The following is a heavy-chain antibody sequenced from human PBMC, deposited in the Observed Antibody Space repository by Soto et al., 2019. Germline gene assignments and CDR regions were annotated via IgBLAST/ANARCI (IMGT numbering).Heavy chain of an antibody. CDR2: ISGGGDTT. Sequence: GGSLRLSCAAAGFTFSGHWMSWIRLSPGKGLEWVSVISGGGDTTYYTPSVKGRFTISRDDFRNTLYLQMNSLRTEDTAIYYCAKLRDFVVLPAGILDYWGPGTLVTVSS. CDR3: AKLRDFVVLPAGILDY. V-gene: IGHV3-23*01. D-gene: IGHD2-8*01. J-gene: IGHJ4*02. CDR1: GFTFSGHW.